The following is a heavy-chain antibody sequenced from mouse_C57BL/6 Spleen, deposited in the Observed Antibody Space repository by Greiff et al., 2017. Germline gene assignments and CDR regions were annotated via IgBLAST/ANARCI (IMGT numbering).Heavy chain of an antibody. J-gene: IGHJ4*01. CDR1: GYSITSGYY. CDR3: AREGRNYDAMDY. V-gene: IGHV3-6*01. CDR2: ISYDGSN. Sequence: VQLQQSGPGLVKPSQSLSLTCSVTGYSITSGYYWNWIRQFPGNKLEWMGYISYDGSNNYNPSLKNRISITRDTSKNQFFLKLNSVTTEDTATYYCAREGRNYDAMDYWGQGTSVTVSS.